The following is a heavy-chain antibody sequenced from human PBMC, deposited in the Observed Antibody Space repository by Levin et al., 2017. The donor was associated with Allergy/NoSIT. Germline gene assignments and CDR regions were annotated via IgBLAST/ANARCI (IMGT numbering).Heavy chain of an antibody. Sequence: ASVKVSCKTSGYSFTHHAMNWVRQAPGQGLEWMGYNNTYTGNPTYAQGFTGRFVFSLDSSVSTAYLQISRLKAEDTAVYYCARDPEYGDYIGAFDIWGQGTMVTVSS. J-gene: IGHJ3*02. V-gene: IGHV7-4-1*02. CDR1: GYSFTHHA. CDR2: NNTYTGNP. D-gene: IGHD4-17*01. CDR3: ARDPEYGDYIGAFDI.